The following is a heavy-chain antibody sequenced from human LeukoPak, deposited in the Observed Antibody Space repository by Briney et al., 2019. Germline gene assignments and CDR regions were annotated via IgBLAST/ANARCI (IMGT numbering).Heavy chain of an antibody. CDR3: ARIPCSGGSCSFRYYYYYMDV. V-gene: IGHV3-11*04. CDR2: ISSSGSTI. D-gene: IGHD2-15*01. J-gene: IGHJ6*03. CDR1: GFTFSDYY. Sequence: GGPLRLSCAASGFTFSDYYMSWIRQAPGKGLEWVSYISSSGSTIYYADSVKGRFTISRDNAKNSLYLQMNSLRAEDTAVYYCARIPCSGGSCSFRYYYYYMDVWGQENRVTVSS.